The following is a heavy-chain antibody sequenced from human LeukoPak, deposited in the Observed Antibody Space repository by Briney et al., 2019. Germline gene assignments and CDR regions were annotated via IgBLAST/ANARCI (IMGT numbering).Heavy chain of an antibody. CDR2: ISAYNGNT. Sequence: ASVTVSCKASGYTFTSYGISWVRQAPGQGLEWMGWISAYNGNTNYAQKLQGRVTMTTDTSTSTAYMELRSLRSDDTAVYYCARDPGERPADNYYYYGMDVWGKGTTVTVSS. D-gene: IGHD2-2*01. J-gene: IGHJ6*04. CDR1: GYTFTSYG. V-gene: IGHV1-18*04. CDR3: ARDPGERPADNYYYYGMDV.